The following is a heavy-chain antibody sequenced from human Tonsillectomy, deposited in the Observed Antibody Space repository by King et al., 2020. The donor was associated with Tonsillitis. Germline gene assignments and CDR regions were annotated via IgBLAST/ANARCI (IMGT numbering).Heavy chain of an antibody. D-gene: IGHD5-18*01. CDR2: IKSKTDGGTT. CDR3: ILDTDYYSYSGLDV. CDR1: GFTFRNAW. Sequence: VQLVESGGGLIKPGGSLRLSCAASGFTFRNAWMSWVRQAPGKGLEWVGRIKSKTDGGTTDYTAPVKGRFTISRDDSKNTLYLQMNGLKTEDTAVYYCILDTDYYSYSGLDVWGQGTTVTVSS. V-gene: IGHV3-15*01. J-gene: IGHJ6*02.